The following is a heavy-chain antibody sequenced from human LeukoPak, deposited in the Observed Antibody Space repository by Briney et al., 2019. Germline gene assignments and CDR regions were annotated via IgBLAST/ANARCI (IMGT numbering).Heavy chain of an antibody. CDR1: GDSFTTYW. CDR2: IYPGDSDT. D-gene: IGHD1-26*01. Sequence: GESLKISCGGSGDSFTTYWIAWVRQMPGKGLEWMGIIYPGDSDTRYSPSFQGQVTISADKSITTAYLQWNSLKASDTAMYYCARQRISGSYFGSAFDIWGQRDNGHRLF. CDR3: ARQRISGSYFGSAFDI. J-gene: IGHJ3*02. V-gene: IGHV5-51*01.